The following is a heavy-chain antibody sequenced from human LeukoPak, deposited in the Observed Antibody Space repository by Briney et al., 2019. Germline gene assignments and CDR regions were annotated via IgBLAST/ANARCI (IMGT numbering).Heavy chain of an antibody. J-gene: IGHJ4*02. CDR2: ISYDGSNK. CDR3: ARRDGGFGDY. V-gene: IGHV3-30*03. D-gene: IGHD3-3*01. Sequence: GGSLRLSCAASGFTFSSYGMHWVRQAPGKGLEWVAVISYDGSNKYYADSVKGRFTISRDNSNNTLYLEVNSLRAEDTAIYYCARRDGGFGDYWGQGTLVTVSS. CDR1: GFTFSSYG.